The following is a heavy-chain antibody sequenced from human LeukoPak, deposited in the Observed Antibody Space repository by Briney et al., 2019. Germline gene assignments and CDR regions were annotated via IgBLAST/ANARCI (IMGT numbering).Heavy chain of an antibody. CDR1: GFTFSSHA. J-gene: IGHJ4*02. V-gene: IGHV3-23*01. D-gene: IGHD6-13*01. Sequence: GGSLRLSCAASGFTFSSHALSWVRQAPGKGLEWVSLISGSGASIYHADSVKGRFTISRDNSKDTLYLQMNSLRVDDTAIYYCAKSSSWYRLEYWGQGTLVTVSA. CDR3: AKSSSWYRLEY. CDR2: ISGSGASI.